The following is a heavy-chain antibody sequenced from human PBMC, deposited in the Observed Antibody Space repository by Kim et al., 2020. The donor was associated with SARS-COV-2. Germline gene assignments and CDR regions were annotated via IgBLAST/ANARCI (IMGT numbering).Heavy chain of an antibody. CDR2: ISGDGSDE. Sequence: GGSLRLSCAASEFTFSNHGMHWVRQPPGKGLEWVAAISGDGSDEQYADSVKGRFTISRDNSKNTLYLQMNSLRAEDTALYYCAKDYGGTLNFDYGGQGTLVTDSS. CDR1: EFTFSNHG. D-gene: IGHD4-17*01. CDR3: AKDYGGTLNFDY. J-gene: IGHJ4*02. V-gene: IGHV3-30*18.